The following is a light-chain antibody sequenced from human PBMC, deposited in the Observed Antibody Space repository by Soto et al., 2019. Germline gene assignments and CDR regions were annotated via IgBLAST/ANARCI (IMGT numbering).Light chain of an antibody. CDR2: EDS. V-gene: IGLV2-23*01. CDR1: SSDVGGYNL. CDR3: CSHAGSRTYVV. J-gene: IGLJ2*01. Sequence: QSALTQPASVSGSPGQSIAISCTGTSSDVGGYNLVSWYQQHPGKAPKFLIYEDSKRPSGVSDRCSGSKSGNTASLTISGLQAEDEADYYCCSHAGSRTYVVFGGGTKLTVL.